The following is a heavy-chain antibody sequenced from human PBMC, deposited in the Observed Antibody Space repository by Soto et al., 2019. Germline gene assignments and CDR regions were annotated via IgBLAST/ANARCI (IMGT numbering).Heavy chain of an antibody. CDR1: GGSFSGYY. J-gene: IGHJ6*02. CDR3: ARGPVIKQWLVGGYYYYYGMDV. D-gene: IGHD6-19*01. V-gene: IGHV4-34*01. Sequence: SETLSLTCAVYGGSFSGYYWSWIRQPPGKGLEWIGEINHSGSTNYNPSLKSRVTISVDTSKNQFSLKLSSVTAADTAVYYCARGPVIKQWLVGGYYYYYGMDVWGQGTTVTVSS. CDR2: INHSGST.